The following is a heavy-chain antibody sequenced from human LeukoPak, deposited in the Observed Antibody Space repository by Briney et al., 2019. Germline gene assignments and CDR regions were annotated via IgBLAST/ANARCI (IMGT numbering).Heavy chain of an antibody. CDR1: GYTFTSYG. CDR2: INPNSGGT. D-gene: IGHD3-10*01. Sequence: ASVKVSCKASGYTFTSYGISWVRQAPGQGLEWMGWINPNSGGTNYAQKFQGRVTMTTDTSTSTAYMELRSLRSDDTAVYYCAREGGYYGSGSYSGCDYWGQGTLVTVSS. V-gene: IGHV1-18*01. CDR3: AREGGYYGSGSYSGCDY. J-gene: IGHJ4*02.